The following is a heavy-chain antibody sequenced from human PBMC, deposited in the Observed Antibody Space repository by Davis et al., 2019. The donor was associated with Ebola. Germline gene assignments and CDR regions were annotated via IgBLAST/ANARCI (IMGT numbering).Heavy chain of an antibody. CDR3: ATWDNIAAAVTGIWYYYYGMDV. D-gene: IGHD6-13*01. Sequence: SETLSLTCTVSGASIRSHYWSWIRQSPGKGLEWIGSIYYSGSTYYNPSLKSRVTISVDTSKNQFSLKLSSVTAADTAVYYCATWDNIAAAVTGIWYYYYGMDVWGQGTTVTVSS. J-gene: IGHJ6*02. CDR1: GASIRSHY. CDR2: IYYSGST. V-gene: IGHV4-59*05.